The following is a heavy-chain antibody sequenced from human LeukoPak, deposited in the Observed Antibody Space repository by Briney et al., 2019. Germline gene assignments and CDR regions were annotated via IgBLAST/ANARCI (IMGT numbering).Heavy chain of an antibody. V-gene: IGHV3-30*18. Sequence: GGSLRLSCAASGFTFSSYGMHWVRQAPGKGLEWVAVISYDGSNKYYADSVKGRFTISRDNSKNTLYLQMNSLRAEDTVVYYCAKDASGYSSSWYIKAYIYYYYGMDVWGQGTTVTVSS. J-gene: IGHJ6*02. CDR2: ISYDGSNK. CDR3: AKDASGYSSSWYIKAYIYYYYGMDV. D-gene: IGHD6-13*01. CDR1: GFTFSSYG.